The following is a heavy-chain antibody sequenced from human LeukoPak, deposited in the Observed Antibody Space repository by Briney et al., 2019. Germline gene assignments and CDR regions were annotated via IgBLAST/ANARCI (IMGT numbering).Heavy chain of an antibody. CDR1: GFTFSGYY. CDR3: AREWIPYSRDDY. D-gene: IGHD6-13*01. J-gene: IGHJ4*02. V-gene: IGHV3-11*06. CDR2: ISSSSSYT. Sequence: PGGSLRLSCAASGFTFSGYYMSWIRQAPGKGLEWVSYISSSSSYTNYADSVKGRFTISRDNAKNSLYLQMNGLRAEDTAVYYCAREWIPYSRDDYWGQGTLVTVSS.